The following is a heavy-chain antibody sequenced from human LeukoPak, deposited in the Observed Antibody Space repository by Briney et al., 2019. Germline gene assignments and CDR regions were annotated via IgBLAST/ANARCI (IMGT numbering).Heavy chain of an antibody. CDR1: GYTFTSYD. CDR2: MNPNSGNT. CDR3: ARADTVIASYYYYMDV. D-gene: IGHD4-17*01. Sequence: ASVKASCKASGYTFTSYDINWVRQATGQGLEWMGWMNPNSGNTGYAQKFQGRVTITRNTSISTAYMELSSLRSEDTAVYYCARADTVIASYYYYMDVWGKGTTVTVSS. V-gene: IGHV1-8*03. J-gene: IGHJ6*03.